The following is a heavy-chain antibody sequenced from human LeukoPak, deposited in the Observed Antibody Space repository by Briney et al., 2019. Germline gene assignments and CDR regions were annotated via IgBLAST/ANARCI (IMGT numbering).Heavy chain of an antibody. V-gene: IGHV1-2*02. Sequence: ASVKVSCKASGYTFTSYYMHWVRHPPRQALEWMGWISPNSSGTNYAQKFQGRVTMTRDTSISTAYMELRWLRSDDTAVYYCARRTSSWFDYWGQGSLSPSPQ. CDR2: ISPNSSGT. CDR1: GYTFTSYY. J-gene: IGHJ4*02. D-gene: IGHD6-13*01. CDR3: ARRTSSWFDY.